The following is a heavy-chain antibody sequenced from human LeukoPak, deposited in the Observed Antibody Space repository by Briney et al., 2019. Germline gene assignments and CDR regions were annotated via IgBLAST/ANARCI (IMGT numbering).Heavy chain of an antibody. CDR2: ISWNSGSI. CDR3: AKDLRAPTPHIDY. CDR1: GFTFDDYA. V-gene: IGHV3-9*01. Sequence: QPGRSLRLSCAASGFTFDDYAMHWVRQAPGKGLEWVSGISWNSGSIGYADSVKGRFTISRDNSKNTLYLQMNSLRAEDTAVYYCAKDLRAPTPHIDYWGQGTLVTVSS. J-gene: IGHJ4*02.